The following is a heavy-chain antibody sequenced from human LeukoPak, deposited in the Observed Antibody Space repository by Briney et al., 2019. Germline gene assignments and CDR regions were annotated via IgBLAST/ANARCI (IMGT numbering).Heavy chain of an antibody. V-gene: IGHV4-4*07. Sequence: SETLSLTCTVSGGSISSYYWSWIRQPAGKGLEWIGRIYTSGRTNYNPSLKSRVTMSVDTSKNQFSLKLSSVTAADTAVYYCASSDFWRGYGDYWGQGTLVTVSS. CDR1: GGSISSYY. CDR3: ASSDFWRGYGDY. J-gene: IGHJ4*02. CDR2: IYTSGRT. D-gene: IGHD3-3*01.